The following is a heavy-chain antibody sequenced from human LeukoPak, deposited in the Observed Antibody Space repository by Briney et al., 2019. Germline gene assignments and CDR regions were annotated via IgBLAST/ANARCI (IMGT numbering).Heavy chain of an antibody. CDR3: ARKPKDCSGGTCYWYYFDY. CDR1: GGSISSYY. D-gene: IGHD2-15*01. J-gene: IGHJ4*02. V-gene: IGHV4-4*07. CDR2: IYTSGST. Sequence: NPSETLSLTCTVSGGSISSYYWSWIRQPAGKGLEWIGRIYTSGSTNYNPSLKSRVTMSVDTSKNQFSLKLSSVTAADTAVYYCARKPKDCSGGTCYWYYFDYWGQGTLVTVSS.